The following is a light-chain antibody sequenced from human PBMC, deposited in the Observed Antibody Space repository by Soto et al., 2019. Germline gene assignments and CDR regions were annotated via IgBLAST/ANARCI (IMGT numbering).Light chain of an antibody. CDR3: QQYGSSPLT. V-gene: IGKV3-20*01. CDR1: QSVSSSY. J-gene: IGKJ4*01. Sequence: EVVLTQSPGTLSLSPGERATLSCRASQSVSSSYLAWYRQKPGQAPRLLIYGASSRATGIQDRFSGSGSGTDFTLTISRLEPEDFALYYCQQYGSSPLTFGGGTKVEIK. CDR2: GAS.